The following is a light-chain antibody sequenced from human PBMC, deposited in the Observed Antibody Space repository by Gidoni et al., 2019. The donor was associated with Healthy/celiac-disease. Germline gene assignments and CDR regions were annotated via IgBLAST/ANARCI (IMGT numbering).Light chain of an antibody. CDR3: QQSYSTPQT. CDR2: AAS. J-gene: IGKJ2*01. V-gene: IGKV1-39*01. CDR1: QCISSY. Sequence: IYTTHSPSSLSVSEGERVTITCRASQCISSYLNWYQQKPGKAPKLLIYAASSLQSGVPSRFSGSGSGTEFTLTISSLQPEDFATYYCQQSYSTPQTFGQGTKLEIK.